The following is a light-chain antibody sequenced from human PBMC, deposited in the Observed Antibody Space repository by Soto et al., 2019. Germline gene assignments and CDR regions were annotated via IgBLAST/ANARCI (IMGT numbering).Light chain of an antibody. V-gene: IGKV3-20*01. CDR1: QSVSSSS. Sequence: EIVLTQSPGTLSLSPGESATLSCRARQSVSSSSLAWYQQKPGQAPRLLIYGASSRATGIPDRFSGSGSGTDFTLTISRLEPEDFAVYYCQQYGSSQWTFGQGTKVDIK. CDR3: QQYGSSQWT. J-gene: IGKJ1*01. CDR2: GAS.